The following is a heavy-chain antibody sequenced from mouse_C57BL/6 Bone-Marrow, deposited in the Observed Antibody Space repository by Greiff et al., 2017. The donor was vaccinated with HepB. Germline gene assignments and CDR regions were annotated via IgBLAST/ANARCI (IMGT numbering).Heavy chain of an antibody. CDR3: ARRGGYIYYGGAMDY. V-gene: IGHV1-22*01. CDR2: INPNNGGT. CDR1: GYTFTDYN. J-gene: IGHJ4*01. Sequence: EVKLMESGPELVKPGASVKMSCKASGYTFTDYNMHWVKQSHGKSLEWIGYINPNNGGTSYNQKFKGKATLTVNKSSSTAYMELRSLTSEDSAVYYCARRGGYIYYGGAMDYWGQGTSVTVSS. D-gene: IGHD1-1*01.